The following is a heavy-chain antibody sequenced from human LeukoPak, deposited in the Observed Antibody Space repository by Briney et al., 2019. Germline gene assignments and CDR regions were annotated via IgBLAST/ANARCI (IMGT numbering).Heavy chain of an antibody. D-gene: IGHD3-10*01. CDR2: TYYRSKWYN. CDR1: GDSVSSNSAA. CDR3: ARVRAARYYGSGSYFSFFDY. Sequence: SQTLSLTCAISGDSVSSNSAAWNWIRQSPSRGLEWLGRTYYRSKWYNDYAVSVKSRITINPDTSKNQFSLKLSSVTAADTAVYYCARVRAARYYGSGSYFSFFDYWGQGTLVTVSS. V-gene: IGHV6-1*01. J-gene: IGHJ4*02.